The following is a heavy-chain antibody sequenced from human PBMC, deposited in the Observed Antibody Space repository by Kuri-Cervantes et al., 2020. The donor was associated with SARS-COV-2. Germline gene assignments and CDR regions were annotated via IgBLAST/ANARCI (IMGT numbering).Heavy chain of an antibody. CDR2: ISYDGSNK. CDR3: ARDRATVTTLNGMDV. J-gene: IGHJ6*02. D-gene: IGHD4-11*01. V-gene: IGHV3-30-3*01. CDR1: GFTFSSYA. Sequence: GESLKISCAASGFTFSSYAMHWVRQAPGKGLEWVAVISYDGSNKYYADSVKGRFTISRDNSKNTLYLQMNSLRAEDTAVYYCARDRATVTTLNGMDVWGQGTTVTVSS.